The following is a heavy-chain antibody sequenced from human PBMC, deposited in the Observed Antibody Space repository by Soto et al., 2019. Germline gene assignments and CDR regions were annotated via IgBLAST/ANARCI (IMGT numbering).Heavy chain of an antibody. CDR3: AREGVGATPGLFDY. Sequence: EVQLVESGGGLVQPGGSLRLSCAASGFTFSSYEMNWVRQAPGKGLEWVSYISSSGSTIYYADSVKGRFTISRDNAKNSLYLQMNCLRAEDTAVYSCAREGVGATPGLFDYWGQGTLVTVSS. V-gene: IGHV3-48*03. D-gene: IGHD1-26*01. CDR1: GFTFSSYE. J-gene: IGHJ4*02. CDR2: ISSSGSTI.